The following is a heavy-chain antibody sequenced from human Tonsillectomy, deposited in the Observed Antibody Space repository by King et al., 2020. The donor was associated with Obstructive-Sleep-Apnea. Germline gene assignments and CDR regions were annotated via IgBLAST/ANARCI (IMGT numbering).Heavy chain of an antibody. V-gene: IGHV3-48*02. Sequence: EVQLVESGGGLVQPGGSLRLSCVASGFTFSTYSMNWVRQVPGKGLEWVAHITSDSSTRFYADSVKGRFTISRDNAKNSLYLQMSSLRDEDTAVYYCARLVDAYGDYVNWFFDLWGRGTLVTVSS. CDR2: ITSDSSTR. CDR3: ARLVDAYGDYVNWFFDL. CDR1: GFTFSTYS. J-gene: IGHJ2*01. D-gene: IGHD4-17*01.